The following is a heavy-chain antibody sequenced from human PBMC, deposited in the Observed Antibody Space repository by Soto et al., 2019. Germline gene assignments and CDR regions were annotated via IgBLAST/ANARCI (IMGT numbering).Heavy chain of an antibody. Sequence: GGSLRLSCAASGFSFSSYAMSWVRQAQGKGLEWVSSISASSGSTYYADSVEGRFTISRDNSKNTLYLQMSTLRAEDTAVYYCAKEDYTSSLYYFDSWGQGTLVTVSS. CDR3: AKEDYTSSLYYFDS. V-gene: IGHV3-23*01. D-gene: IGHD3-22*01. CDR2: ISASSGST. CDR1: GFSFSSYA. J-gene: IGHJ4*02.